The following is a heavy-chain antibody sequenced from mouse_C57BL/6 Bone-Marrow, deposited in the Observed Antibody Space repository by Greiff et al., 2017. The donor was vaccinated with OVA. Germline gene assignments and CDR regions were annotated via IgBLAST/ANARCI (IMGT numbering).Heavy chain of an antibody. J-gene: IGHJ2*01. D-gene: IGHD2-1*01. CDR2: IYPGSGNT. Sequence: LMESGPELVKPGASVKISCKASGYTFTDYYINWVKQRPGQGLEWIGWIYPGSGNTKYNEKFKGKATLTVDTSSSTAYMQLSSLTSEDSAVYFCARSLIYYGNPYYFDYWGQGTTLTVSS. CDR1: GYTFTDYY. CDR3: ARSLIYYGNPYYFDY. V-gene: IGHV1-84*01.